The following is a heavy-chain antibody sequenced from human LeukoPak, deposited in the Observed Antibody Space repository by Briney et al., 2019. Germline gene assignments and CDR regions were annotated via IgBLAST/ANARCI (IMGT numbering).Heavy chain of an antibody. J-gene: IGHJ4*02. V-gene: IGHV3-30*19. Sequence: GGSLRLSCAMSGLTFRSYGMHWVRQAPGKGLEWLAVISFDESDKYYADSVKGRFTISTDISKNTLHLEMNSLRADDTAMYYCARSQLQFCSTTSCYVFDSWGQGTLVTVSS. CDR1: GLTFRSYG. CDR2: ISFDESDK. CDR3: ARSQLQFCSTTSCYVFDS. D-gene: IGHD2-2*01.